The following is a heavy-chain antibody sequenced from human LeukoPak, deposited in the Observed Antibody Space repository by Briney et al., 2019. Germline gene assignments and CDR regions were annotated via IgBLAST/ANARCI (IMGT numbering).Heavy chain of an antibody. D-gene: IGHD3-22*01. J-gene: IGHJ4*02. CDR3: ARGITYYDVNLDY. Sequence: PSETLSLTCTVSGGSISSYYWSWIRQAPGKGLEWIGYIYYSGSTNYNPSLKSRVTISVDTSKNQFSLKPSSVTAADTAVYYCARGITYYDVNLDYWGQGTLVTVSS. CDR2: IYYSGST. V-gene: IGHV4-59*01. CDR1: GGSISSYY.